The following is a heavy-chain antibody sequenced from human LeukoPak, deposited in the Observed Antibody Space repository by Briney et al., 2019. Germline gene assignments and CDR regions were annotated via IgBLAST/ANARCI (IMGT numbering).Heavy chain of an antibody. CDR2: ISYDGSNK. J-gene: IGHJ4*02. Sequence: PGRSLRLSCAASGFTSSSYAMPWVRQAPGKGLEWVAVISYDGSNKYYADSVKGRFTISRDNSKNTLYLQMNSLRAEDTAVYYCARAIAVAGADNDYWGQGTLVTVSS. V-gene: IGHV3-30-3*01. CDR1: GFTSSSYA. CDR3: ARAIAVAGADNDY. D-gene: IGHD6-19*01.